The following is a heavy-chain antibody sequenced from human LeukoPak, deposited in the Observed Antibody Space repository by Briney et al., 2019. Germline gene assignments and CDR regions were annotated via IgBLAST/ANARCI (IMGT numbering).Heavy chain of an antibody. CDR1: GYTFTSYG. J-gene: IGHJ5*02. Sequence: GASVKVSCKASGYTFTSYGISWVRQAPGQGLEWMGWISAYNGNTNYAQKLQGRVTMTTDTSTSTAYMELRSLRSDDTAVYYCARDLGGTMVREPNWFDPSGQGTLVTVSS. V-gene: IGHV1-18*01. D-gene: IGHD3-10*01. CDR2: ISAYNGNT. CDR3: ARDLGGTMVREPNWFDP.